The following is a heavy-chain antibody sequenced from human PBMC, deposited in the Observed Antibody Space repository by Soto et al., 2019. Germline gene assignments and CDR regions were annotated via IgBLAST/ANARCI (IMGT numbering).Heavy chain of an antibody. D-gene: IGHD3-10*01. Sequence: QVQLVESGGGVVQPGRSLRLSCAASGFTFSSYGMHWVRQAPGKGLEWVAVISYDGSNKYYADSVKGRFTISRDNSKNTLYLQMNSLRAEDTAVYYCLNDVLLWSGADYWGQGTLVTVSS. CDR3: LNDVLLWSGADY. CDR2: ISYDGSNK. J-gene: IGHJ4*02. V-gene: IGHV3-30*03. CDR1: GFTFSSYG.